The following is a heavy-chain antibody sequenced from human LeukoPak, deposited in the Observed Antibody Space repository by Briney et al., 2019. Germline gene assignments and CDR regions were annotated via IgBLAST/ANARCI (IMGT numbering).Heavy chain of an antibody. CDR2: ISSNGGST. CDR3: ARDRHYDFWSGYYSD. V-gene: IGHV3-64*01. J-gene: IGHJ4*02. D-gene: IGHD3-3*01. Sequence: PGGSLRLSCAASGFTFSSYAMHWVRQAPGKGLEYVSAISSNGGSTYYANSVKGRFTISRDNAKNSLYLQMNSLRAEDTAVYYCARDRHYDFWSGYYSDWGQGTLVTVSS. CDR1: GFTFSSYA.